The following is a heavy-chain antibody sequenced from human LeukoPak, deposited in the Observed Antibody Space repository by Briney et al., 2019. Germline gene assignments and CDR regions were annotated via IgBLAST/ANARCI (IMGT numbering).Heavy chain of an antibody. J-gene: IGHJ1*01. CDR3: AHMGASSSSGWFAKYFQH. CDR1: GFSLSTSGVG. D-gene: IGHD6-6*01. V-gene: IGHV2-5*01. CDR2: IYWNDDK. Sequence: ESGPTLVNPTQTLTLTCTFSGFSLSTSGVGVGWIRQPPGKALGWLALIYWNDDKRYSPSLKSRLTITKDTSKNQVVLTMTNIDPVDSATCYCAHMGASSSSGWFAKYFQHWGQGILVTVSS.